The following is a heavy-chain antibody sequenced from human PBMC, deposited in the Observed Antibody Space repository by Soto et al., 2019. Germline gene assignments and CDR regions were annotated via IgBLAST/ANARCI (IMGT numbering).Heavy chain of an antibody. CDR2: IYYSGST. Sequence: PSETLSLTCTVSGGSISSGDYYWSWIRQPPGKGLEWIGSIYYSGSTYYNPSLKSRVTISVDTSKNQFSLKLSSVTAADTAVYYCASHYYYGSGRYGMDVWGQGTTVTVSS. J-gene: IGHJ6*02. CDR1: GGSISSGDYY. D-gene: IGHD3-10*01. CDR3: ASHYYYGSGRYGMDV. V-gene: IGHV4-39*01.